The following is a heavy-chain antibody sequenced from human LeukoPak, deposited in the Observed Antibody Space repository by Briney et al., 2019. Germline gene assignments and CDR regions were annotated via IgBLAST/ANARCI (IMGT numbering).Heavy chain of an antibody. V-gene: IGHV3-23*01. J-gene: IGHJ5*02. CDR1: GFTFSTYA. CDR3: VKASSSSPQYNWFDA. Sequence: GGSMRLSCAASGFTFSTYAMSWVRQAPGKGLEWVSVVSGTGGRTYYADSVKGRFTISRDNSKNTLYLQMNSLRAEDTALYYCVKASSSSPQYNWFDAWGQGALVTVSS. D-gene: IGHD6-6*01. CDR2: VSGTGGRT.